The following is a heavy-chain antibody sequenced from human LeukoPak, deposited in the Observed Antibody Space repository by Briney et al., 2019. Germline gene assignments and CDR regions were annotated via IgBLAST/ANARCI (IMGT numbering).Heavy chain of an antibody. D-gene: IGHD3-10*01. CDR3: SEGITLVRGFTDFDY. CDR2: IIDNGDRT. V-gene: IGHV3-23*01. Sequence: GGSLRLSCAASGFTFSRFAMNWVRQAPGKGLEWVATIIDNGDRTYYADSVRGRFTLSRDNSNNTLSLQMNSLRAEDTATYYCSEGITLVRGFTDFDYWGQGTLVTVSS. CDR1: GFTFSRFA. J-gene: IGHJ4*02.